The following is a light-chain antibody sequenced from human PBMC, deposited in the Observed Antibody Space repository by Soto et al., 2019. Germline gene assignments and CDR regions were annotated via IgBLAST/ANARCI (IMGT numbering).Light chain of an antibody. V-gene: IGLV2-14*03. J-gene: IGLJ2*01. CDR2: DVN. Sequence: QSVLTQPAAVSGSPGQSITISCTGTSSDIGAYNYVSWYQQHPGKAPKLMIYDVNIRPSGVSNRFSGSKSANTASLTISGLQAEDEDDYYCTSWTTSTTMIFGGGTKLTVL. CDR3: TSWTTSTTMI. CDR1: SSDIGAYNY.